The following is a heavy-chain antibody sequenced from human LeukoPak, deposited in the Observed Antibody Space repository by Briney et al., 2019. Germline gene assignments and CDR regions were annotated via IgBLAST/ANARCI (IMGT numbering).Heavy chain of an antibody. CDR1: GYTFTSYG. D-gene: IGHD3-22*01. J-gene: IGHJ4*02. Sequence: ASVKVSCKASGYTFTSYGISWVRQAPGQGLEWMGWISAYNGNTNYAQKLQGRVTMTRNTSISTAYMELSSLRSEDTAVYYCAASISDSSGYYYDYWGQGTLVTVSS. V-gene: IGHV1-18*01. CDR2: ISAYNGNT. CDR3: AASISDSSGYYYDY.